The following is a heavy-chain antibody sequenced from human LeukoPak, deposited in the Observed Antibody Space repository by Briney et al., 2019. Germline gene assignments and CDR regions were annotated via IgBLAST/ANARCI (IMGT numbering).Heavy chain of an antibody. CDR1: GYSISSGYY. CDR3: TRFSTASSRPAYY. Sequence: PSETLPLTCAVSGYSISSGYYWGWIRQSPGKGLEWIGNIYHSGITHYNPSLQGRITLSVDTSKNQFSLNLSSVTAADTAVYYCTRFSTASSRPAYYWGQGTLVIVSS. CDR2: IYHSGIT. J-gene: IGHJ4*02. V-gene: IGHV4-38-2*01. D-gene: IGHD1-14*01.